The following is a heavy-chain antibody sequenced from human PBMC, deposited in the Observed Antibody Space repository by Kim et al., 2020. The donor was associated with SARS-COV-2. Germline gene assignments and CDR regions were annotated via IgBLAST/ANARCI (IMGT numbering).Heavy chain of an antibody. Sequence: GGSLRLSCAASGFTFSSYAMHWVRQAPGKGLEWVAVISYDGSNKYYADSVKGRFTISRDNSKNTLYLQMNSLRAEDTAVYCCARGDWDYDILTGPSYWGQGTLVTVSS. D-gene: IGHD3-9*01. V-gene: IGHV3-30*04. CDR3: ARGDWDYDILTGPSY. CDR2: ISYDGSNK. J-gene: IGHJ4*02. CDR1: GFTFSSYA.